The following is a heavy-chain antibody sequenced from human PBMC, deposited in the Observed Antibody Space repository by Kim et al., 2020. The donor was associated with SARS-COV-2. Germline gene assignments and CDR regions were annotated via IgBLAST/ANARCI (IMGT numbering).Heavy chain of an antibody. D-gene: IGHD3-10*01. Sequence: GGSLRLPCAASGFTFSSYGMHWVRQAPGKGLEWVALIWYDGSNKYYADSVKGRFAISRDNSKNTLYLQMNSLRAEDTAVYYCAKDFYYGSGSPWDYWGQG. J-gene: IGHJ4*02. CDR1: GFTFSSYG. V-gene: IGHV3-33*06. CDR2: IWYDGSNK. CDR3: AKDFYYGSGSPWDY.